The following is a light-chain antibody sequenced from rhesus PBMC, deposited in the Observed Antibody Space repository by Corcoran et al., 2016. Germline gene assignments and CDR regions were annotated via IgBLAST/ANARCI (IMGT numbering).Light chain of an antibody. V-gene: IGKV3-24*04. J-gene: IGKJ1*01. CDR2: GAA. Sequence: ETVVTQSPATLSLSPGERATLSCRASQNVGSYLAWYQQKPGQAPRLLAYGAASRPPGIPDRFSGSGSGTDFTLTISSLEPEDVGVYYCQQSSNLWTFGQGTKVEVK. CDR3: QQSSNLWT. CDR1: QNVGSY.